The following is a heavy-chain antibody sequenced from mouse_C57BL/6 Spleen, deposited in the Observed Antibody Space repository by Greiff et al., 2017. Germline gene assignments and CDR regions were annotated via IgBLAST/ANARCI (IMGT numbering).Heavy chain of an antibody. CDR3: ASGNSLAY. CDR1: GYAFTNYL. Sequence: VQLQQSGAELVRPGTSVKVSCKASGYAFTNYLIEWVKQRPGQGLEWIGVFYTGSGGINYNEKFKGKATLTADNSSSTAYLQLSSLTSEDSAVYFYASGNSLAYWGQGTLVTVSA. J-gene: IGHJ3*01. D-gene: IGHD2-1*01. CDR2: FYTGSGGI. V-gene: IGHV1-54*01.